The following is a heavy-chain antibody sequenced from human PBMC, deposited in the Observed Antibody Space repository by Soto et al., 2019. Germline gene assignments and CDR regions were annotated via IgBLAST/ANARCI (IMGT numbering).Heavy chain of an antibody. CDR2: IFYSGST. V-gene: IGHV4-61*01. D-gene: IGHD1-26*01. Sequence: QVQLQESGPGLVKPSETLSLTCTVSGGSVSSGRYYWSWIRQPPGKGLEWFGYIFYSGSTKYNPSPKSRVTIPVDTAKNQFPLTLSSVTAACTAVDYCARAGLGDSSDDWGQGTLVAVSS. J-gene: IGHJ4*02. CDR3: ARAGLGDSSDD. CDR1: GGSVSSGRYY.